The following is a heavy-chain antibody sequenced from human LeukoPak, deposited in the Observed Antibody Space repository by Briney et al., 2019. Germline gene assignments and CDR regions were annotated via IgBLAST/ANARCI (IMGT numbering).Heavy chain of an antibody. CDR3: ARHTPTYDDFWSGYPVDY. Sequence: TSETLSLTCTVSGGSISSSTYYWGWIRQPPGKGLEWIVCVSYSGNTYYNPSLKSRVTIFVDTSKNQFSLNLSSVTAADTAVYYCARHTPTYDDFWSGYPVDYWGQGTLVTVSS. D-gene: IGHD3-3*01. J-gene: IGHJ4*02. V-gene: IGHV4-39*01. CDR1: GGSISSSTYY. CDR2: VSYSGNT.